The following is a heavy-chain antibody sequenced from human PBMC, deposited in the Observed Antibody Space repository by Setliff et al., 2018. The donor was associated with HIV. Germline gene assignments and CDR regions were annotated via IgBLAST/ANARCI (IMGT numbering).Heavy chain of an antibody. CDR1: GGSINSHF. D-gene: IGHD5-18*01. CDR3: AKSVDTTMDDYHYVDI. J-gene: IGHJ6*03. CDR2: FRPTGNAYYANP. V-gene: IGHV4-4*07. Sequence: SETLSLTCTVSGGSINSHFWNWIRQPAGKGLEWIGRFRPTGNAYYANPYYNPSLKSRVTMSVDTSKSQFSLKLNSVTAADTAVYYCAKSVDTTMDDYHYVDIWGTGTTVTVSS.